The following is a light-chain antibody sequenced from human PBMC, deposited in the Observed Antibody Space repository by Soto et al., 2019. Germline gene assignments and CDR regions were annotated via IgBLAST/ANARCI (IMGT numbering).Light chain of an antibody. Sequence: EIVLTQSPATLSLSPGERATLSCRASQSVSSYLAWYQQKPGQPPRLLIYDASNRATGIPARFSGSGSGTDVSLPISSLEPEDLVVYYCRQRSNWSPALTFGGGTKVEIK. CDR2: DAS. V-gene: IGKV3-11*01. CDR1: QSVSSY. J-gene: IGKJ4*01. CDR3: RQRSNWSPALT.